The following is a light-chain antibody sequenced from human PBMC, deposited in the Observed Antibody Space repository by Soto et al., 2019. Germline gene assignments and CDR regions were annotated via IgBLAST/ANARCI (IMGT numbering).Light chain of an antibody. CDR1: QTFSSH. V-gene: IGKV3-11*01. CDR2: DAS. CDR3: QQRSNWPPVIT. Sequence: EIVLTQSPATLSLSPGERATLSCRASQTFSSHLAWYQQKPGQAPRLLIYDASKRATFIPARFSGRGSGTDFALTPISLEPEDFAVYDCQQRSNWPPVITFGQGTRLEIK. J-gene: IGKJ5*01.